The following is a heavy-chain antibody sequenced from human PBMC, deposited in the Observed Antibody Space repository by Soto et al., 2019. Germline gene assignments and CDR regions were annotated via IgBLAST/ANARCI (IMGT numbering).Heavy chain of an antibody. J-gene: IGHJ3*02. CDR2: IYNSGST. V-gene: IGHV4-59*01. CDR3: AREYYYDSSGYYSRGAFDI. CDR1: GGSISNYY. D-gene: IGHD3-22*01. Sequence: SENLSLTCTVSGGSISNYYWNWIRQPPGKGLEWIGSIYNSGSTSYNPSLKSRVTISVDTSKNQFSLKQSSVTAADTAVYYCAREYYYDSSGYYSRGAFDIWGQGTMVTVSS.